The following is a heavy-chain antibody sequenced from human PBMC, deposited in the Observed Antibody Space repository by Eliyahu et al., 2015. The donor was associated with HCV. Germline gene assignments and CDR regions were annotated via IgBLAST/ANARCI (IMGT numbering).Heavy chain of an antibody. Sequence: EAQLVESGGGLVPPGGSLRLSCEASGFTVXXXXXTWVRQAPGKGLEWVSVIYSSXATYYGDSVRGRFIISRHNSKDTVYLQMNNLRVEDTAVYYCARASANHLDGSAYHFVVGAFDLWGQGTMVTVSS. CDR3: ARASANHLDGSAYHFVVGAFDL. D-gene: IGHD1-26*01. CDR1: GFTVXXXX. CDR2: IYSSXAT. J-gene: IGHJ3*01. V-gene: IGHV3-53*04.